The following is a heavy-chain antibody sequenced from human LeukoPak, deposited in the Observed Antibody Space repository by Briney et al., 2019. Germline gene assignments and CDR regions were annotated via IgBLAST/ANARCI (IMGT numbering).Heavy chain of an antibody. D-gene: IGHD4-17*01. Sequence: GGSLRLSCAASGFTGSNNYMSWVRQAPGKGLEWVSAIHSSGGTYYADSVKGRFTISRDTSKNTLYLQINSLRVEDTAVYYCIVFGDSNHWGQGTLVTVSS. J-gene: IGHJ5*02. CDR1: GFTGSNNY. V-gene: IGHV3-53*01. CDR2: IHSSGGT. CDR3: IVFGDSNH.